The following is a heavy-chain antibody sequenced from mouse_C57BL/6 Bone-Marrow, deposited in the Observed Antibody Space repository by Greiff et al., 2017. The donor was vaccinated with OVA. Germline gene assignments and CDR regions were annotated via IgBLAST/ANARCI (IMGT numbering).Heavy chain of an antibody. CDR3: ARRGYGSSHSWFAY. J-gene: IGHJ3*01. CDR2: IDPSDSYT. CDR1: GYTFTSYW. V-gene: IGHV1-69*01. Sequence: QVQLQQPGAELVMPGASVKLSCKASGYTFTSYWMHWVKQRPGQGLEWIGEIDPSDSYTNYNQKFKGKSTLTVDKSSSTAYMQLSSLTSEDSAVYYCARRGYGSSHSWFAYWGQGTLVTVSA. D-gene: IGHD1-1*01.